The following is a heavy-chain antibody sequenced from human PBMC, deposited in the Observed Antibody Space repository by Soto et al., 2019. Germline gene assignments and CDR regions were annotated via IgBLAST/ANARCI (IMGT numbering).Heavy chain of an antibody. CDR1: GFSLSPCGVG. D-gene: IGHD6-13*01. CDR2: IYWDDDK. CDR3: AHRHSTSWSNWFDP. J-gene: IGHJ5*02. Sequence: QITLKESGPTLVKPTQTLTLTCPFSGFSLSPCGVGVGWVRQPPGKALEWLALIYWDDDKRYSPSLKSRLTITKDTSKNQVFLTMTNMDPVDTATYYCAHRHSTSWSNWFDPWGQGTLVTVSS. V-gene: IGHV2-5*02.